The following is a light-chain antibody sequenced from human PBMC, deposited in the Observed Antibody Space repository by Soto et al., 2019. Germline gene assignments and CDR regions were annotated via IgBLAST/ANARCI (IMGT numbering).Light chain of an antibody. CDR3: QQYGRSPWT. Sequence: EIVLTQSPGTLSLSPGDRATLSCRAIQSVSSRFLAWYQQKHGQPPSLLIYGASRRATGIPDRFSGSGSGTGFTLTIRRLEPEDFAVYYCQQYGRSPWTFGQGTKVEVK. J-gene: IGKJ1*01. CDR1: QSVSSRF. CDR2: GAS. V-gene: IGKV3-20*01.